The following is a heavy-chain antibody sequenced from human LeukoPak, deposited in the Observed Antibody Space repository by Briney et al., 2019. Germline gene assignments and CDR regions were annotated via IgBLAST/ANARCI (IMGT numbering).Heavy chain of an antibody. CDR2: INHSGST. CDR3: ARGITIFGVVTDYYYYYGMDV. CDR1: GGSFSGYY. J-gene: IGHJ6*02. Sequence: TSETLSLTCAVYGGSFSGYYWSWIRQPPGKGLEWIGEINHSGSTNYNPSLKSRVTISVDTSKNQFSLKLSSVTAADTAVYYCARGITIFGVVTDYYYYYGMDVWGQGTTVTVSS. D-gene: IGHD3-3*01. V-gene: IGHV4-34*01.